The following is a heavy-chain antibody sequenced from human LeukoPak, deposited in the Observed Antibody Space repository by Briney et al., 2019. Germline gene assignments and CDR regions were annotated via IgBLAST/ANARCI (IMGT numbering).Heavy chain of an antibody. CDR2: INPSDSYT. J-gene: IGHJ4*02. Sequence: GESLKISCKGSGYSFTNYWISWVCQMPGKGLEWMGRINPSDSYTNYNPSFQGHVTFSVDKSIATAYLQWTTLKASDTAMYYCARGGWLDDYWGQGTLVTVSS. CDR1: GYSFTNYW. V-gene: IGHV5-10-1*01. D-gene: IGHD6-19*01. CDR3: ARGGWLDDY.